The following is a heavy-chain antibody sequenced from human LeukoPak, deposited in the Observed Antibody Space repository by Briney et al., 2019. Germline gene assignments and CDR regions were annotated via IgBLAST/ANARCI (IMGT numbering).Heavy chain of an antibody. J-gene: IGHJ4*02. CDR2: VKSKTDGGAT. V-gene: IGHV3-15*01. CDR1: GFSFTSAW. Sequence: GGSLRLSCAASGFSFTSAWMSWVRQAPGKGLEWVGHVKSKTDGGATNYAAPVKGRFTISRDDSKNTLYLQMNSLKAEDTAVYYCTTDLTSAIFYYRGQGTLVTVSS. CDR3: TTDLTSAIFYY.